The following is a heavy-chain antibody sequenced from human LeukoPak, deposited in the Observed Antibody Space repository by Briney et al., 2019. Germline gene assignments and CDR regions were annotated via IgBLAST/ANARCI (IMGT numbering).Heavy chain of an antibody. D-gene: IGHD6-6*01. V-gene: IGHV3-30*02. CDR2: IRYDGSNK. CDR3: AKEKNSYSSSSGQGY. CDR1: GFTFSSYG. J-gene: IGHJ4*02. Sequence: GGSLRLSCAASGFTFSSYGMHWVRQAPGKGLEWVAFIRYDGSNKYYADSVKGRLTISRDNSKNTLYLQMTSLRGDDTAEYYCAKEKNSYSSSSGQGYWGQGTLVTVSP.